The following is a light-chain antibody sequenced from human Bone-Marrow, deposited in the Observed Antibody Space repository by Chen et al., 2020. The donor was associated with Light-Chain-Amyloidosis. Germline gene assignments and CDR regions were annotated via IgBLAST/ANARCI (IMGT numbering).Light chain of an antibody. CDR3: QVWDRSSDRPV. CDR2: DDS. J-gene: IGLJ3*02. Sequence: SYVLPQPSSVPVAPGPPATIASGGNNIGSTSVHWYQQTPGQAPRLVVYDDSDRPSGIPERLSGSNSGNTATLTISRVEAGDEADYYCQVWDRSSDRPVFGGGTKLTVL. CDR1: NIGSTS. V-gene: IGLV3-21*02.